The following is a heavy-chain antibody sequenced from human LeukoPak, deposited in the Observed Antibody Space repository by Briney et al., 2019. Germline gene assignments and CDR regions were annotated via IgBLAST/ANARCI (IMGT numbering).Heavy chain of an antibody. Sequence: SETLSLTCTVSGGSISSYYWSWIRQPAGKGLEWIGRIHTSGDTNYNPSLKSRVTMSVDTSKNQFSLKLSSVTAADTAVYYCARGGGWSPYYFDYWAREPWSPSPQ. CDR2: IHTSGDT. J-gene: IGHJ4*02. V-gene: IGHV4-4*07. CDR3: ARGGGWSPYYFDY. CDR1: GGSISSYY. D-gene: IGHD6-19*01.